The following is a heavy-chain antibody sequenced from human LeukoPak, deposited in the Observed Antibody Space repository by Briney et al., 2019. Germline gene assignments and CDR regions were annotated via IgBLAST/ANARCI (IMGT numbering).Heavy chain of an antibody. CDR1: GYSIRSDYY. V-gene: IGHV4-38-2*02. CDR3: ARAIEVGAMTPFDY. CDR2: IYHSGST. D-gene: IGHD1-26*01. J-gene: IGHJ4*02. Sequence: SETLSLTCTVSGYSIRSDYYWGWIRQPPGKGLEWIGSIYHSGSTYYNPSLKSRVTISVDTSKNQLSLKLSSVTAADTAVYYCARAIEVGAMTPFDYWGQGTLVTVSS.